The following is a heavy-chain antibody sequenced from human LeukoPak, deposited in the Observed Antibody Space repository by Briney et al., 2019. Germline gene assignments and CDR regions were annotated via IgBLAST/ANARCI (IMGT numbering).Heavy chain of an antibody. J-gene: IGHJ4*02. V-gene: IGHV3-23*01. Sequence: GGSLRLSCAASGFTFSSYGMSWVRQAPGKGLEWVSAISGSGGSTYYADSVKGRFTISRDNSKSTLYLQMNSLRAEDTAVYYCARVVPPTDYGSGSYFWDPYYFDYWGQGTLVTVSS. CDR2: ISGSGGST. D-gene: IGHD3-10*01. CDR3: ARVVPPTDYGSGSYFWDPYYFDY. CDR1: GFTFSSYG.